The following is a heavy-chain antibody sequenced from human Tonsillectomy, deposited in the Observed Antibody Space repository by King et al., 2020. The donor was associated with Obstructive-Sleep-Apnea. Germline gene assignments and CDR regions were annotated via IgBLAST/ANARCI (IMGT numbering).Heavy chain of an antibody. D-gene: IGHD3-10*01. CDR1: GFTLSTYR. CDR2: VKQDGTEE. Sequence: QLVQSGGGLVRPGGSLRLSCVASGFTLSTYRMNWVRQAPGKGLEWVANVKQDGTEEDYLDSVTGRFTVSRDNAKNSLYLQMNSLRAEDTAVYYCARGKTSDLRVDASDIWGQGTMVTVSS. J-gene: IGHJ3*02. V-gene: IGHV3-7*01. CDR3: ARGKTSDLRVDASDI.